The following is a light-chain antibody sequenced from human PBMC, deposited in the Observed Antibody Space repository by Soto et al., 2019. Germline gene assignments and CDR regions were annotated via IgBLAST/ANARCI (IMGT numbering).Light chain of an antibody. Sequence: DIVMTQSPDSLAVSMGERATINCKSSQSVLYSSNNNNYIAWYQQKPGQPPKLIIYWASTRESGVPDRFSGSGPGTDFTLTISSLQAEDVAIYYCQQYYDTPSTFGQGTRLEIK. CDR2: WAS. J-gene: IGKJ5*01. CDR1: QSVLYSSNNNNY. CDR3: QQYYDTPST. V-gene: IGKV4-1*01.